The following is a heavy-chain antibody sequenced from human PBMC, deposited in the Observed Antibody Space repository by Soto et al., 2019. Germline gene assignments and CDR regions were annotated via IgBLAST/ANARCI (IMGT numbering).Heavy chain of an antibody. D-gene: IGHD3-9*01. CDR2: INDRGSI. V-gene: IGHV4-34*01. CDR3: ARESHDILTGPPWVWYFDL. Sequence: QVQLQQWGAGPLRPLETLSLTCGVSGGAFSGYYWAWIRQSPGKGLEWIGEINDRGSINYTPSLKSRVSISVDKSKDHYSLNLRSVTAADSAVYYCARESHDILTGPPWVWYFDLWGRGTLVTVSS. CDR1: GGAFSGYY. J-gene: IGHJ2*01.